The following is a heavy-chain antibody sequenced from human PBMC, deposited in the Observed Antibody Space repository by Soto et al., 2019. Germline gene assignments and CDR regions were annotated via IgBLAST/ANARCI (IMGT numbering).Heavy chain of an antibody. CDR3: ARDATYGSGRGPDWFFDL. CDR2: IGTTGDT. Sequence: EVQLVESGGGLVQPGGSLRLSCTASGFTFSRYDMHWVRQSTGKGLEWVSAIGTTGDTYYPGSVKGRFTISREDAKNSLYIQINSLRAGDTAVYYCARDATYGSGRGPDWFFDLWGRGTLVTVSS. D-gene: IGHD3-10*01. J-gene: IGHJ2*01. V-gene: IGHV3-13*04. CDR1: GFTFSRYD.